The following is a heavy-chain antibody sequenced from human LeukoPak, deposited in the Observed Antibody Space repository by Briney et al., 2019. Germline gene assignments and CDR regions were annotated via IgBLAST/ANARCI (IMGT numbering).Heavy chain of an antibody. CDR3: ARDPHFGAFDV. V-gene: IGHV3-7*01. CDR1: GFSFSSHW. J-gene: IGHJ3*01. Sequence: GGSLRLSCVASGFSFSSHWMCWVRQAPGKGLEWVAELNPDGSQKFYVDSVKGRFIISRDNAKNSVYLQMDSLRVEDTAVYYCARDPHFGAFDVWGLGATVTVSS. CDR2: LNPDGSQK. D-gene: IGHD2/OR15-2a*01.